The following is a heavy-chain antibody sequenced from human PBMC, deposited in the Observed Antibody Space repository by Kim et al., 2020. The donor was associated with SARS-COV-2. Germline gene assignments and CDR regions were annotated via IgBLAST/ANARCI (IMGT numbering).Heavy chain of an antibody. CDR2: ITGSGDTT. Sequence: GGSLRLSCAASGFTFNTYAMSWVRQAPGKGLEWVSAITGSGDTTYYADSLKGRFTISRDNSKNTLYLRMNSLRAEDTAVYYCASSFCGGGSCYSVVATNFDYWGQGSLVTVSS. CDR3: ASSFCGGGSCYSVVATNFDY. J-gene: IGHJ4*02. D-gene: IGHD2-15*01. CDR1: GFTFNTYA. V-gene: IGHV3-23*01.